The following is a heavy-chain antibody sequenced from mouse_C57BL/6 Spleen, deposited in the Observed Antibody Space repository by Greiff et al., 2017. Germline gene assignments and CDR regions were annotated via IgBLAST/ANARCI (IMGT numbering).Heavy chain of an antibody. V-gene: IGHV1-64*01. J-gene: IGHJ2*01. D-gene: IGHD2-3*01. CDR1: GYTFTSYW. CDR3: ARPIYDGYYGY. CDR2: IHPNSGST. Sequence: VQLQQSGAELVKPGASVKLSCKASGYTFTSYWMHWVKQRPGQGLEWIGMIHPNSGSTNYNEKFKSKATLTVDKSSSTAYMQLSSLTSEDSAVYYCARPIYDGYYGYWGQGTTLTVSS.